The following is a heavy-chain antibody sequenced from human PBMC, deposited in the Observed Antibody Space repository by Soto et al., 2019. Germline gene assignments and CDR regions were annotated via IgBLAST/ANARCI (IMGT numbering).Heavy chain of an antibody. CDR2: ISSKNNRTSYYK. CDR1: GFSFSSYI. D-gene: IGHD3-22*01. J-gene: IGHJ4*02. V-gene: IGHV3-21*01. Sequence: GGSLRLSCAASGFSFSSYIMNGVGQAPGKGLGWVSSISSKNNRTSYYKHYADSVKGRFTISRDNAKNSLYLQMDSLRAEDTAVYYCVRVRLDYGSKPYFFDSWGLGTLVTVSS. CDR3: VRVRLDYGSKPYFFDS.